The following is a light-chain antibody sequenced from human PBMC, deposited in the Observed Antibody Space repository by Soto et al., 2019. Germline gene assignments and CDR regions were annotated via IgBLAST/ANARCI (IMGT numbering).Light chain of an antibody. V-gene: IGKV1-5*03. J-gene: IGKJ1*01. CDR3: QQYNSYPTWT. CDR2: KAS. CDR1: QSISSW. Sequence: DIQMTQSTSTLSASVGDRVTITCRASQSISSWLAWYQQKPGKAPKLLIYKASSLESGAPSRFSGSGSGTEFTLTIISLEPDDFATYHCQQYNSYPTWTFGQGTKVEIK.